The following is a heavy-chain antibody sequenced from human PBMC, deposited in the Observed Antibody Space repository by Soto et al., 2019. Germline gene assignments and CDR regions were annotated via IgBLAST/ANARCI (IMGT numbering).Heavy chain of an antibody. D-gene: IGHD3-22*01. CDR2: IIPIFGTA. V-gene: IGHV1-69*01. J-gene: IGHJ4*02. CDR3: ARDSGYYYDSSGYFDY. Sequence: QVQLVQSGAEVKKPGSSVKVSCKASGGTFSSYAISWVRQAPGQGLEWMGGIIPIFGTANYAQKFQGRVTITADESTSTAYMELSSLRSEDTAVYYCARDSGYYYDSSGYFDYWAREPWSPSPQ. CDR1: GGTFSSYA.